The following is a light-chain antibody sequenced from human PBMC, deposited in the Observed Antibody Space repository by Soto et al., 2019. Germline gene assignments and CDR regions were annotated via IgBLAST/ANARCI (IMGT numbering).Light chain of an antibody. CDR1: QSVSSY. Sequence: EIVLTQSPATLSLSPGERATLSCRASQSVSSYLAWYQQKPGQAPRLLIYDASNRATGIPARFSGSGSGTAFTLTISSLAPDDFAVYYCQQRSNWPRPLTFGGGTKVDI. CDR3: QQRSNWPRPLT. CDR2: DAS. J-gene: IGKJ4*01. V-gene: IGKV3-11*01.